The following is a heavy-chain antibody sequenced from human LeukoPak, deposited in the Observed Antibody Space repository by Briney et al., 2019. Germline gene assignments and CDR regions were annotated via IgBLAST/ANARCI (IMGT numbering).Heavy chain of an antibody. J-gene: IGHJ6*02. Sequence: ASVKVSCKVSGYTLTELSMHWVRQAPGKGLEWIGGFDPEDGETIYAQKFQGRVTMTEDTSTDTAYMELSSLRSEDTAVYYCATGWPDYGDSDYYYGMDVWGQGTTVTVSS. V-gene: IGHV1-24*01. D-gene: IGHD4-17*01. CDR1: GYTLTELS. CDR3: ATGWPDYGDSDYYYGMDV. CDR2: FDPEDGET.